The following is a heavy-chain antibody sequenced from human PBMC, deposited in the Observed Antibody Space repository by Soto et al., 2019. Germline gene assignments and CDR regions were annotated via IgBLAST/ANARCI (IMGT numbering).Heavy chain of an antibody. D-gene: IGHD2-2*01. Sequence: SVKVSCKASGGTFSSYAISWVRQAPGQGLEWMGGIIPIFGTANYAQKFQGRVTITADKSTSTAYMELSSLRSEDTAVYYCARDKIVVVQAANWSLYSKEYYYYGMDVWGQGTTVTVSS. J-gene: IGHJ6*02. CDR3: ARDKIVVVQAANWSLYSKEYYYYGMDV. CDR1: GGTFSSYA. V-gene: IGHV1-69*06. CDR2: IIPIFGTA.